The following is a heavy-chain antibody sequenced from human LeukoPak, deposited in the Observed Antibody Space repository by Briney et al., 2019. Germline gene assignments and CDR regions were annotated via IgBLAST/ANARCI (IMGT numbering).Heavy chain of an antibody. CDR3: ARVKHDSSGYYTPTFDY. J-gene: IGHJ4*02. Sequence: AASVKVSCKASGGTFSSYAISWVRQAPGQGLEWMGRIIPILGIANYAQKFQGRVTITADKSTSTAYMELSSLRSEDTAVYYCARVKHDSSGYYTPTFDYWGQGTLVTVSS. V-gene: IGHV1-69*04. CDR2: IIPILGIA. CDR1: GGTFSSYA. D-gene: IGHD3-22*01.